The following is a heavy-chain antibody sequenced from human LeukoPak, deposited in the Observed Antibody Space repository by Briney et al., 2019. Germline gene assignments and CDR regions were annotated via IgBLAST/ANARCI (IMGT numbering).Heavy chain of an antibody. D-gene: IGHD5-24*01. CDR1: GFTFSSYE. V-gene: IGHV3-48*03. CDR3: ARTIEMATISYFDY. J-gene: IGHJ4*02. CDR2: ISSSGSTI. Sequence: GGSLRLSCAASGFTFSSYEMNWVRQAPGKGLEWVSYISSSGSTIYYADSVKGRFTISRDNAKNSLYLQMNSLRAEDTAVYYCARTIEMATISYFDYWGQGTLATVSS.